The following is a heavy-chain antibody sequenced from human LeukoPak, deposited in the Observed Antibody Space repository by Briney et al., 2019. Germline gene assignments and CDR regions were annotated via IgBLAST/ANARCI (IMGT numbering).Heavy chain of an antibody. D-gene: IGHD6-19*01. CDR2: IKQDGSEK. CDR1: GFTFSSYW. J-gene: IGHJ4*02. V-gene: IGHV3-7*03. CDR3: ARSDGGSSGWSHNYFDY. Sequence: PGGSLRLSCAASGFTFSSYWMSWVRQAPGKGLEWVANIKQDGSEKYYVDSVKGRFTISRDNAKNSLYLQMNSLRAEDTAVYYCARSDGGSSGWSHNYFDYWGQGTLVTVSS.